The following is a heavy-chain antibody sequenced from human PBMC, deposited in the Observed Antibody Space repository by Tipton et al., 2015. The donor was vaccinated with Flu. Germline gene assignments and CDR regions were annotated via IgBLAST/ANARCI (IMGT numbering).Heavy chain of an antibody. J-gene: IGHJ5*02. V-gene: IGHV3-7*01. D-gene: IGHD6-19*01. CDR2: IQQGGSAK. CDR1: GFTFSTYF. CDR3: ARQMYSSGHVFLDL. Sequence: GSLRLSCAASGFTFSTYFMSWVRQAPGKGLEWVATIQQGGSAKYYMDSVRGRFTISRDNAKDSLFLQMISLRADDTAVYYCARQMYSSGHVFLDLWGQGSLVTGSS.